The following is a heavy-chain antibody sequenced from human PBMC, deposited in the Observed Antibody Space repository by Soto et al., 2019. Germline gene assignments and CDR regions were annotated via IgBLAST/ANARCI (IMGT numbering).Heavy chain of an antibody. CDR2: MNPNIGNT. D-gene: IGHD1-26*01. J-gene: IGHJ4*02. CDR1: GYTFTSYD. V-gene: IGHV1-8*01. CDR3: ARERVGANDY. Sequence: ASVKVSCKASGYTFTSYDINWVRQATGQGLEWMGWMNPNIGNTGYAQKFQGKFTMTRNTSISTAYMELSSLRFGDTAVYYCARERVGANDYWGQGTLVTVSS.